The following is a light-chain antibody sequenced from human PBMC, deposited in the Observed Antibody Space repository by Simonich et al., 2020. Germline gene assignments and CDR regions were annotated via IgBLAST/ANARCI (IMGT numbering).Light chain of an antibody. CDR1: QRGSSY. J-gene: IGKJ5*01. CDR3: QQYYSTPIT. Sequence: EIVLTQSPATLSLSPGERATPACRASQRGSSYLAWYQQKPGQAPRLLNYAASTRATGIPARFSGSGSGTDFTLTISSRQAEDVAVYYCQQYYSTPITFGQGTRLEIK. CDR2: AAS. V-gene: IGKV3-11*01.